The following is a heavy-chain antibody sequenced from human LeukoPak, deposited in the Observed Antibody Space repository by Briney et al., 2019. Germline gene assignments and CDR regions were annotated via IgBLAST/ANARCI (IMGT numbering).Heavy chain of an antibody. CDR3: ARGSAVRGLDY. Sequence: GASVKVFCKSFAYTFSDNYLHWLRQAPGQGLEWMGWINPNTGGPFYAQKFQGRVTMTRDTSITTAYIELSRLRPDDTAVYYRARGSAVRGLDYWGQGTLVIVSS. D-gene: IGHD4-17*01. V-gene: IGHV1-2*02. J-gene: IGHJ4*02. CDR2: INPNTGGP. CDR1: AYTFSDNY.